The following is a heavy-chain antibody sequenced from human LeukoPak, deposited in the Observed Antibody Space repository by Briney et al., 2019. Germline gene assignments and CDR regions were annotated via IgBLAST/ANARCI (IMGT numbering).Heavy chain of an antibody. Sequence: ASVKVSCKASGYTFTGYYMHWARQAPGQGLEWMGWINPNSGGTNYAQKFQGRVTMTRDTSISTAYMELSRLRSDDTAVYYCARDDYYGSGTPSYWGQGTLVTVSS. V-gene: IGHV1-2*02. CDR3: ARDDYYGSGTPSY. CDR1: GYTFTGYY. J-gene: IGHJ4*02. CDR2: INPNSGGT. D-gene: IGHD3-10*01.